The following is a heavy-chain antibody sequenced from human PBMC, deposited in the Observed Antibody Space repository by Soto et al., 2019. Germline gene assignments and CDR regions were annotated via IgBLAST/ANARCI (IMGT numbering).Heavy chain of an antibody. CDR3: ARIGSWALNFDY. CDR2: IWSDGSNK. D-gene: IGHD6-13*01. V-gene: IGHV3-33*01. Sequence: QVQLVESGGGVVQPGRSLRLSCAASGFTFSTYHMHWVRQAPDKGLEWVAVIWSDGSNKYYADSVKGRFTISRDNSKNTLYLQMNSPRVEDTAVYYCARIGSWALNFDYWGQGTQVTVSS. J-gene: IGHJ4*02. CDR1: GFTFSTYH.